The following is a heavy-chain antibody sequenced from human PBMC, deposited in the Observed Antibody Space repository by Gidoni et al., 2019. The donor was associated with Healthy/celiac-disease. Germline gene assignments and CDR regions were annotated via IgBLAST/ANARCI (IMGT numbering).Heavy chain of an antibody. CDR1: GGSISSYY. CDR3: ARDGGSGWRDAFDI. D-gene: IGHD6-19*01. J-gene: IGHJ3*02. V-gene: IGHV4-59*01. Sequence: QVQLQESGPGLVKPSEPLSLTCTVSGGSISSYYWSWIRQPPGKGREWIGYIYYSGSTNYNPSLKSGVTMSVDTSKNQFSLKLSSVTAADTAVYYCARDGGSGWRDAFDIWGQGTMVTVSS. CDR2: IYYSGST.